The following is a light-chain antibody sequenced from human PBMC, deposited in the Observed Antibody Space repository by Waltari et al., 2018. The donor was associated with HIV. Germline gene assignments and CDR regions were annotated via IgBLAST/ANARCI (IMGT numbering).Light chain of an antibody. CDR3: GTWDNTLIAFWM. Sequence: QSVLTQPPSVSAAPGHSVTISCFGDSSNIGNNYVSWYQHLPEKPPKLLIYENKKRPAGIPGRVSASKSGTSATLGITGVQTADEADYYCGTWDNTLIAFWMFGGGTKLTVL. CDR1: SSNIGNNY. V-gene: IGLV1-51*01. J-gene: IGLJ3*02. CDR2: ENK.